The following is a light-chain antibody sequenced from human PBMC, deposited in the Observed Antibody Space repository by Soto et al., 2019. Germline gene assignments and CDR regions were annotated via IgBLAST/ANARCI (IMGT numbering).Light chain of an antibody. CDR1: SSDVGDYNY. J-gene: IGLJ2*01. V-gene: IGLV2-14*01. Sequence: QSALTQPASVSGSPGQSITISCTGTSSDVGDYNYVSWYQQHPGKAPKLMIYDVSNRPSGVSNRFSGSKSGNTASLTISGLQAEDEADYYCSSYTSSSTHVVFGGGTQLTVL. CDR3: SSYTSSSTHVV. CDR2: DVS.